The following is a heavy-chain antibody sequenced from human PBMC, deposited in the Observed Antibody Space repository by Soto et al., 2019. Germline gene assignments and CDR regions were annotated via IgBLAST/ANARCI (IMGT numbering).Heavy chain of an antibody. D-gene: IGHD2-15*01. Sequence: EVQLVESGGGLVQPGRSLRLSCAASGFTFDDYAMHWVRQAPGKGLEWVSGISWNSGSIGYADSVKGRFTISRDNAKNSPYLQMNSLRAEDTALYHCAQGGRRLTQCWYRWGQGTLVTVSS. J-gene: IGHJ4*02. CDR1: GFTFDDYA. CDR2: ISWNSGSI. V-gene: IGHV3-9*01. CDR3: AQGGRRLTQCWYR.